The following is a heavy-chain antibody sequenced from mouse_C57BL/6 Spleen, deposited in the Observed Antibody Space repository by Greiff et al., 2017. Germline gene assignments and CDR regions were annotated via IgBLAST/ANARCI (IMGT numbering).Heavy chain of an antibody. Sequence: VQLQQSGPELVKPGASAKISCKASGYSFTGYYMNWVKQSPEKSLEWIGEFNPSTGGTTYNQKFKAKATLTVDKSSSTAYMQLKSLTSEDSAVYYCASYYSNYGGYYFDYWGQGTTLTVSS. CDR3: ASYYSNYGGYYFDY. CDR2: FNPSTGGT. CDR1: GYSFTGYY. D-gene: IGHD2-5*01. V-gene: IGHV1-42*01. J-gene: IGHJ2*01.